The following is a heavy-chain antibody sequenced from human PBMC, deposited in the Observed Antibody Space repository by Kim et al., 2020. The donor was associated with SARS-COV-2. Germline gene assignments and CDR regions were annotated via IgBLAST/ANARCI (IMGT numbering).Heavy chain of an antibody. Sequence: SETLSLTCTVSGGSISSGDYYWSWIRQPPGKGLEWIGYIYYTGISHYNPSLNSRVTISIDTSKNQFSLKLSSVTAADTAVYYCARGPPIGGGDCYSHWGQGTLVTVSS. CDR1: GGSISSGDYY. CDR2: IYYTGIS. CDR3: ARGPPIGGGDCYSH. D-gene: IGHD2-21*02. J-gene: IGHJ4*02. V-gene: IGHV4-30-4*01.